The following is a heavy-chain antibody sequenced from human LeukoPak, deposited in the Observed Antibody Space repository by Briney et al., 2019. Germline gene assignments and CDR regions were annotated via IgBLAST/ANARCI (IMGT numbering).Heavy chain of an antibody. V-gene: IGHV4-34*01. CDR2: INHSGST. D-gene: IGHD3-22*01. Sequence: SETLSLTCTVSGGSISSYYWSWIRQPPGKGLEWIGEINHSGSTNYNPSLKSRVTISVDTSKNQFSLKLSSVTAADTAVYYCARGAKSESLNYYDSSGPSGIWFDPWGQGTLVTVSS. CDR1: GGSISSYY. CDR3: ARGAKSESLNYYDSSGPSGIWFDP. J-gene: IGHJ5*02.